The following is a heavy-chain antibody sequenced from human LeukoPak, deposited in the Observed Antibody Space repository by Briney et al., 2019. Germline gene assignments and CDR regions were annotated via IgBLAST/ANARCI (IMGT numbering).Heavy chain of an antibody. CDR1: GYTFTSYG. CDR2: ISAYNGNT. J-gene: IGHJ6*02. V-gene: IGHV1-18*01. CDR3: ARDVGYGMDV. Sequence: ASVKVSCKASGYTFTSYGISWVRQAPGQGLEWMGWISAYNGNTNYAQKLQGRVTMTTDTSTSTAHMELRRLESDDTAMYYCARDVGYGMDVWGQGTTVTVSS.